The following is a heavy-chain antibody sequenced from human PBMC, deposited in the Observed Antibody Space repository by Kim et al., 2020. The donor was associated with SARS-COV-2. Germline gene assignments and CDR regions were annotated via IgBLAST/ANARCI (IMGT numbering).Heavy chain of an antibody. CDR3: ARAPVRGPGADAFDI. Sequence: QKFQGRVTITRDTSASTAYMELSSLRSEDTAVYYCARAPVRGPGADAFDIWGQGTMVTVSS. J-gene: IGHJ3*02. V-gene: IGHV1-3*01. D-gene: IGHD3-10*01.